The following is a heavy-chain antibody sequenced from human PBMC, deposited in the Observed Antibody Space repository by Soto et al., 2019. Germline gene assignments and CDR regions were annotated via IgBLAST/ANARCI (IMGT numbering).Heavy chain of an antibody. Sequence: GGSLRLSCAASGFTFSDHYMDWVRQAPGKGLEWVGRTRNKANSYTTEYAASGKGRFTISRDDSKNSLYLQMNSLKTEDTAVYYCASGSGSRTFDYWGQGTLVTVSS. V-gene: IGHV3-72*01. D-gene: IGHD1-26*01. CDR3: ASGSGSRTFDY. J-gene: IGHJ4*02. CDR1: GFTFSDHY. CDR2: TRNKANSYTT.